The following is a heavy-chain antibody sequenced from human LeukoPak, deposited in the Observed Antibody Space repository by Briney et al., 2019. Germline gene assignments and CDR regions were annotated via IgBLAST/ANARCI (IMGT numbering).Heavy chain of an antibody. V-gene: IGHV4-30-4*08. CDR3: ARVGGRYDFRSGSKGIPLINWFDP. CDR1: GGSISSGDYY. D-gene: IGHD3-3*01. Sequence: SETLSLTCTVSGGSISSGDYYWSWIRQPPGKGLEWIGYIYYSGSTYYNPSLKSRVTISVDTSKNQFSLKLSSVTAADTAVYYCARVGGRYDFRSGSKGIPLINWFDPWGQGTLVTVSS. J-gene: IGHJ5*02. CDR2: IYYSGST.